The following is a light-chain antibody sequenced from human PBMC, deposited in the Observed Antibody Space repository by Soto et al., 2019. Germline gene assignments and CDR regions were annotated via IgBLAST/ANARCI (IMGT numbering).Light chain of an antibody. CDR3: QQYKSSST. V-gene: IGKV1-5*03. CDR1: QSISSW. J-gene: IGKJ1*01. Sequence: DIKLTHSLSTLSASLLERVTIXSRASQSISSWLAWYQQKPGKAPKLLIYKASSLESGVPSRFSGSGSGTEFTLTITSLQPDDFGVYYCQQYKSSSTFGQGTKV. CDR2: KAS.